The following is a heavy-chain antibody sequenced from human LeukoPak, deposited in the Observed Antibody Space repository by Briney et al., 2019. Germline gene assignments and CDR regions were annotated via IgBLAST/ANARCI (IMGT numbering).Heavy chain of an antibody. Sequence: ASVKVSCKASGYTFTGYYMHWVRQAPGQGLEWMGWINPNSGGTNYAQKFQGRVTMTRDTSISTAYMELSRLRSDDTAVYYCARVHYDILTGYSREELYYFDYWGQGTLVTVSS. D-gene: IGHD3-9*01. CDR3: ARVHYDILTGYSREELYYFDY. J-gene: IGHJ4*02. V-gene: IGHV1-2*02. CDR1: GYTFTGYY. CDR2: INPNSGGT.